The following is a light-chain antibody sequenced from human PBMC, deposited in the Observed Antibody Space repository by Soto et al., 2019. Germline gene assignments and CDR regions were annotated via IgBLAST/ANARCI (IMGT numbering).Light chain of an antibody. CDR1: QSLLHSNGYNY. CDR2: LGS. J-gene: IGKJ3*01. Sequence: DIVMTQSPLSLPVTPGEPASISCRSSQSLLHSNGYNYLDWYLQKPGQSPQLLIYLGSNRASGVPDRFSGSGSGTDFTLNISRVEAEDVGGYYCMHALQSPLFGPGTKVDIK. V-gene: IGKV2-28*01. CDR3: MHALQSPL.